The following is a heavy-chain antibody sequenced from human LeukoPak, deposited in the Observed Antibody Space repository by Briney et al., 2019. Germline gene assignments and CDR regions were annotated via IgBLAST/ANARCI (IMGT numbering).Heavy chain of an antibody. J-gene: IGHJ4*02. D-gene: IGHD5-18*01. CDR3: ARGQLWLRAFDY. CDR2: IIPIFGTA. CDR1: GGTFSSYA. V-gene: IGHV1-69*13. Sequence: ASVKVSCKASGGTFSSYAISWVRRAPGQGLEWMGGIIPIFGTANYAQKFQGRVTITADESTSTAYMELSSLRSEDTAVYYCARGQLWLRAFDYWGQGTLVTVSS.